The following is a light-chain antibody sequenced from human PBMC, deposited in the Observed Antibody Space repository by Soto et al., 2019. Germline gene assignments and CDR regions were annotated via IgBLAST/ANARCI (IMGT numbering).Light chain of an antibody. CDR3: QQYYIYSIT. CDR2: KAS. J-gene: IGKJ5*01. CDR1: QSISSW. V-gene: IGKV1-5*03. Sequence: DIQMTQSPSTLSTSVGDRVTITCRASQSISSWLAWYQQKPGKAPKLLIYKASNLESGVPSRFSGSGSGTEFTLTISSLQPDDFATYYCQQYYIYSITFGQGTRLEIK.